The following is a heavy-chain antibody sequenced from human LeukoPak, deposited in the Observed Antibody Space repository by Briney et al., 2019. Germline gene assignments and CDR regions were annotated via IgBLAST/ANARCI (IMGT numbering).Heavy chain of an antibody. CDR2: ISGSGGST. J-gene: IGHJ3*02. Sequence: PGGSLRLSCAASAFTFSSYAMSWVRLAPGKGLGWVSSISGSGGSTYYADSVKGRFTISRDNSKNTLYLQMNSLRAEDTAVYYCAKDIVVVPAAGDAFDIWGQGTMVTVSS. V-gene: IGHV3-23*01. CDR3: AKDIVVVPAAGDAFDI. CDR1: AFTFSSYA. D-gene: IGHD2-2*01.